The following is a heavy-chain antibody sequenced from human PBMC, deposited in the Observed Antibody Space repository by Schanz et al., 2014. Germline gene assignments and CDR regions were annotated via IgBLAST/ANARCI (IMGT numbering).Heavy chain of an antibody. D-gene: IGHD1-26*01. CDR2: ISSRGTTI. CDR1: GFAFSAYS. CDR3: ASSSYRLLSYYYAMDV. V-gene: IGHV3-21*05. Sequence: EVQLVESGGGLVKPGGSLRLSCAASGFAFSAYSMNWVRQAPGKGLECISYISSRGTTIYYADSVKGRFTISRDNAENSLYLQMSSLRAEDTAVYYCASSSYRLLSYYYAMDVWGQGTTVTVSS. J-gene: IGHJ6*02.